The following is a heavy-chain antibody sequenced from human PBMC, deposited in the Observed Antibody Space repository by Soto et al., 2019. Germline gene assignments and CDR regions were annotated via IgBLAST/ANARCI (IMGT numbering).Heavy chain of an antibody. J-gene: IGHJ5*02. CDR3: ARHIVATITISPFDP. V-gene: IGHV3-11*01. Sequence: GGSLRLSCAASGFTFSDYYMSWIRQAPGKGLEWVSYISSSGSTIYYADSVKGRFTISRDNAKNSLYLQMNSLRAEDTAVYYCARHIVATITISPFDPWGQGTLVTVSS. CDR2: ISSSGSTI. D-gene: IGHD5-12*01. CDR1: GFTFSDYY.